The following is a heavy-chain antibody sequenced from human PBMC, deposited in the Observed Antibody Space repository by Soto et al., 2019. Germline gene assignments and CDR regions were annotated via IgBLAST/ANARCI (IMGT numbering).Heavy chain of an antibody. J-gene: IGHJ5*02. CDR1: GYTFNNFY. Sequence: ASVKVSCKTSGYTFNNFYIHWLRQAPGQGLEWMGLINPSGGGTRYAQKLQDRVTVTRDTSTSTVYMELSSLRSDDTAVYYCCRGRSGWSNWFDPWGQGTQVTVSS. D-gene: IGHD6-19*01. CDR3: CRGRSGWSNWFDP. V-gene: IGHV1-46*02. CDR2: INPSGGGT.